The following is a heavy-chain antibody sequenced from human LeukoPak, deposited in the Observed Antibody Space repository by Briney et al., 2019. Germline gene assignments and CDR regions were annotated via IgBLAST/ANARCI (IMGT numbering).Heavy chain of an antibody. CDR1: GGSISSGGHY. J-gene: IGHJ4*02. CDR2: IYYTGRT. Sequence: SETLSLTCTVSGGSISSGGHYWHWIRQHPTEGLEWIGHIYYTGRTTYNPSVKSRVTISADTSKNQFSLKLNSVTAADTAVYFCASAPLENSFGYMAYWGQGALVTVSS. D-gene: IGHD5-18*01. V-gene: IGHV4-31*03. CDR3: ASAPLENSFGYMAY.